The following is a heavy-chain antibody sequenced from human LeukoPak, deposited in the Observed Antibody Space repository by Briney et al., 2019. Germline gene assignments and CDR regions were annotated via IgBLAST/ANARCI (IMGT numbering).Heavy chain of an antibody. CDR2: IKQDGSEK. CDR3: AREDIVVVPAAIRDYYYYGMDV. Sequence: GGSLRLSCAASGFTFSSYWMSWVRQAPGKGLEWLANIKQDGSEKYYVDSVKGRFTISRDNAKNSLYLQMNSLRAEDTAVYYCAREDIVVVPAAIRDYYYYGMDVWGQGTTVTVSS. J-gene: IGHJ6*02. D-gene: IGHD2-2*01. CDR1: GFTFSSYW. V-gene: IGHV3-7*01.